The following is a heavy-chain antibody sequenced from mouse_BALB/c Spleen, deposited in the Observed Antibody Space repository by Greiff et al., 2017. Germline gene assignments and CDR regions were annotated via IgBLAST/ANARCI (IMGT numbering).Heavy chain of an antibody. J-gene: IGHJ3*01. Sequence: VQRVESGAELAKPGASVKMSCKASGYTFTSYWMHWVKQRPGQGLEWIGYINPSTGYTEYNQKFKDKATLTADKSSSTAYMQLSSLTSEDSAVYYCARLTPFAYWGQGTLVTVSA. CDR1: GYTFTSYW. V-gene: IGHV1-7*01. CDR2: INPSTGYT. CDR3: ARLTPFAY.